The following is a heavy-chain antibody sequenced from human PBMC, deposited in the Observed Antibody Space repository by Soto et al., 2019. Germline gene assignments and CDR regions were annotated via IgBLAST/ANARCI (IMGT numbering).Heavy chain of an antibody. CDR3: ARDGYYDSSGYYYYYGMDV. V-gene: IGHV3-7*01. D-gene: IGHD3-22*01. Sequence: GGSLRLSCAASGFTFSSYWMSWVRQAPGKGLEWVANIKQDGSEKYYVDSVKGRFTISRDNAKNSLYLQMNSLRAEDTAVYYCARDGYYDSSGYYYYYGMDVWGQGTTVTVSS. CDR2: IKQDGSEK. J-gene: IGHJ6*02. CDR1: GFTFSSYW.